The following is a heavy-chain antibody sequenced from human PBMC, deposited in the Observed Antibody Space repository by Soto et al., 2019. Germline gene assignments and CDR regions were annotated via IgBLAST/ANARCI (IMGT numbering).Heavy chain of an antibody. CDR2: ISAYNGNT. Sequence: ASVKVSCTASGYTFTSYGISWVRQAPGQGLEWMGWISAYNGNTNYAQKLQGRVTMTTDTSTSTAYMELRSLRSDDTAVYYCARTKNYDSSGDPSPPYYFDYWGKGTLVTVSS. D-gene: IGHD3-22*01. CDR1: GYTFTSYG. CDR3: ARTKNYDSSGDPSPPYYFDY. J-gene: IGHJ4*02. V-gene: IGHV1-18*01.